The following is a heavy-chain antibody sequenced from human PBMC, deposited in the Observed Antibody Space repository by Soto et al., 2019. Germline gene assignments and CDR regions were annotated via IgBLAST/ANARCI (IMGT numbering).Heavy chain of an antibody. CDR1: GFTFSSYA. CDR3: AREGSSPSWSPTAFDY. Sequence: GGSLRLSCAASGFTFSSYAMSWVRQAPGKGLEWVSAISSSSSYIYYADSVKGRFTISRDNAKNSLYLQMNSLRAEDTAVYYCAREGSSPSWSPTAFDYWGQGTLVTVSS. V-gene: IGHV3-21*01. D-gene: IGHD6-13*01. J-gene: IGHJ4*02. CDR2: ISSSSSYI.